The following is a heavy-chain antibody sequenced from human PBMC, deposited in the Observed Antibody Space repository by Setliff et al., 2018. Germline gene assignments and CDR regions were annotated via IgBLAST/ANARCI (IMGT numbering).Heavy chain of an antibody. CDR3: ARSSAPSVVLAADFDY. Sequence: ASVKVSCKASGYTLSSYYMHWVRQAPGQGLEWMGWISPYNENTNYAQKFQGRVTMTIDESSTTAHMELRSLTSDDTAFYYCARSSAPSVVLAADFDYWGQGTLVTVSS. CDR2: ISPYNENT. J-gene: IGHJ4*02. D-gene: IGHD6-19*01. V-gene: IGHV1-18*04. CDR1: GYTLSSYY.